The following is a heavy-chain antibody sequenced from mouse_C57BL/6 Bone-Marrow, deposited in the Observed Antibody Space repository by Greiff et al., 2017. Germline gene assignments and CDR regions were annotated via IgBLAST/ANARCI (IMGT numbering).Heavy chain of an antibody. V-gene: IGHV1-55*01. CDR2: IYPGSGST. CDR3: GPYYSDYVNYFDY. Sequence: QVQLQQSGAELVKPGASVKMSCKASGYTFTSYWITWVKQRPGQGLEWIGDIYPGSGSTNYNEKFKSKATLTVDTSSSTAYMQLSSLTSEDSAVYYCGPYYSDYVNYFDYWGQGTTLTVSS. J-gene: IGHJ2*01. D-gene: IGHD2-5*01. CDR1: GYTFTSYW.